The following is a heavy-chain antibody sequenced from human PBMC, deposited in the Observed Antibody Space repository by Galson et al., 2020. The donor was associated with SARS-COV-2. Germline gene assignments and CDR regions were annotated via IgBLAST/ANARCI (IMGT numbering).Heavy chain of an antibody. J-gene: IGHJ3*02. V-gene: IGHV4-61*02. CDR1: GGPISTDDYY. Sequence: SETLSLTCTVSGGPISTDDYYWSWIRQPAGKGLEWIGRGYTRGSTNYSPSLKSRVTISVDTSKNQFSLRLTSVTAADTAVYYCARTVRRNDAFDIWGQGTLVTVSS. D-gene: IGHD3-10*01. CDR3: ARTVRRNDAFDI. CDR2: GYTRGST.